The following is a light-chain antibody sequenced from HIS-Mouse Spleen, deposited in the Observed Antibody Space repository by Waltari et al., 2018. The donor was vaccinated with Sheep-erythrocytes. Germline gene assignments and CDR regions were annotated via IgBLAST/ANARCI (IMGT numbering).Light chain of an antibody. J-gene: IGKJ1*01. V-gene: IGKV4-1*01. CDR3: QQYYSTPPRT. CDR2: WAS. CDR1: PSVLSSSNNKNY. Sequence: DIVMTQSPDSLAVSLGERATINCKSSPSVLSSSNNKNYLAWYQQKPGQPPKLLIYWASTRESGVPDRFSGSGSGTDFTLTISSLQAEDVAVYYCQQYYSTPPRTFGQGTKVEIK.